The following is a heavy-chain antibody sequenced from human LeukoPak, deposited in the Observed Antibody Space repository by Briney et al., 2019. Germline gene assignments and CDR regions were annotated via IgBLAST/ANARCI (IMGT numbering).Heavy chain of an antibody. CDR3: ARASGSYWWFDS. CDR2: VNPNSGDT. J-gene: IGHJ5*01. D-gene: IGHD1-26*01. V-gene: IGHV1-2*02. CDR1: GYTFTSYY. Sequence: GASVKVSCKASGYTFTSYYMHWVRQAPGQGLEWMGCVNPNSGDTNYAQKFQGSVTMTRDTPISTVYMELSRLRSDDTAVYYCARASGSYWWFDSWGQGTLVTVSS.